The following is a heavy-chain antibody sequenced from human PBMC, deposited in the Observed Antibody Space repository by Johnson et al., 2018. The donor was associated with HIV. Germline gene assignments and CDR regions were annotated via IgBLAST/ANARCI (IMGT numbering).Heavy chain of an antibody. CDR2: IYSGGST. D-gene: IGHD3-22*01. CDR1: GFTFSSYA. CDR3: AREVYDRSGYYYDAFDI. J-gene: IGHJ3*02. Sequence: QVQLVESGGGVVQPGRSLRVSCAASGFTFSSYAMHWVRQAPGKGLEWVSVIYSGGSTYYADSVKGRFTISRDNSKNTLYLQMNSLRAEDTAVYYCAREVYDRSGYYYDAFDIWGQGTMVTVSS. V-gene: IGHV3-NL1*01.